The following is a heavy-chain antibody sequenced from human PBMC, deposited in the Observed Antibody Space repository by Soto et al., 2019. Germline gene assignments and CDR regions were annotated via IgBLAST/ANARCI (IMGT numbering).Heavy chain of an antibody. CDR1: GFTFSSYG. J-gene: IGHJ4*02. CDR3: ARDFITTVTTIDY. V-gene: IGHV3-33*01. Sequence: QVQLVESGGGVVQPGRSLRLSCAASGFTFSSYGMHWVRQAPGKGLEWVAVIWYDGSNKYYADSVKGRFTISRDNSKNTLYLQMSSLRAEDTAVYYCARDFITTVTTIDYWGQGTLVTVSS. CDR2: IWYDGSNK. D-gene: IGHD4-17*01.